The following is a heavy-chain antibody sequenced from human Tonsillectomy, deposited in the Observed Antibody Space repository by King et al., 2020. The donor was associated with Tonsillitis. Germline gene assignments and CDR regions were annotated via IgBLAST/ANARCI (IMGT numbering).Heavy chain of an antibody. CDR1: GYSFTSYW. CDR3: ARPVNYYDSTGYSYFDY. V-gene: IGHV5-10-1*03. CDR2: IDPSDSYT. D-gene: IGHD3-22*01. J-gene: IGHJ4*02. Sequence: QLVQSGAEVKKPGESLRISCKGSGYSFTSYWISWVRQMPGKGLEWMGRIDPSDSYTNYSPSFQGHVTISADKSISTAYLQWSSLKASDTAMYYCARPVNYYDSTGYSYFDYWGQGTLVTVSS.